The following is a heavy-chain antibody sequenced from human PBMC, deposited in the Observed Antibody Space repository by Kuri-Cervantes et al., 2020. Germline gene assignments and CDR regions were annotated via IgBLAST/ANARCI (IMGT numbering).Heavy chain of an antibody. CDR1: GYPISSGYY. Sequence: SETLSLTCAVSGYPISSGYYWGWIRQPPGKGLEWIGSIYYTGSAYYNPSLKSRVSISIDTSENQFSLKLSSVTAADTAVYYCARRKGVTMIVVVKGYYFDYWGQGTLVTVSS. V-gene: IGHV4-38-2*01. CDR3: ARRKGVTMIVVVKGYYFDY. D-gene: IGHD3-22*01. J-gene: IGHJ4*02. CDR2: IYYTGSA.